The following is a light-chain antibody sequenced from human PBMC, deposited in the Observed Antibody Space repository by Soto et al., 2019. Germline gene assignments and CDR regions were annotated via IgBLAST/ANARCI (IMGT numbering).Light chain of an antibody. J-gene: IGLJ3*02. CDR3: VLYMGSGIWV. Sequence: QTVVTQEPSFSVSPGGTVTLTCGLSSGSVSASHYPSWYRQTPGRAPRALIYNTKSRSYGVPDRFSGSILGNKAALTITGAQADDESNYYCVLYMGSGIWVFGGGTKVTVL. CDR1: SGSVSASHY. V-gene: IGLV8-61*01. CDR2: NTK.